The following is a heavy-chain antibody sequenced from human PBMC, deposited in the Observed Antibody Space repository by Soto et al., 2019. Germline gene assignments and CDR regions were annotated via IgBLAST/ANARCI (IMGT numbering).Heavy chain of an antibody. CDR3: ARGRVGSNWFVP. CDR2: MNPNSGRT. CDR1: GYTFTSSD. V-gene: IGHV1-8*01. D-gene: IGHD1-26*01. Sequence: QVQLVQSGAEVKKPGASVKVSCSASGYTFTSSDVSWVRQATGQGLEWMGWMNPNSGRTGYSQKFQARVTLTRNISISKAYMELHSLTSEDTAVYYCARGRVGSNWFVPWGQGTLVTVSS. J-gene: IGHJ5*02.